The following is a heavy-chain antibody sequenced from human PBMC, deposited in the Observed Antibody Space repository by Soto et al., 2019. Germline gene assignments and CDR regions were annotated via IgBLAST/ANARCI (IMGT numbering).Heavy chain of an antibody. V-gene: IGHV1-18*01. Sequence: QVQLVQSGAEVKKPGASVKVSCKASGYTFTSYSISWVRQAPGQGLEWMGWSSAYNGNTNYAQKLQGRLTMTTDTSTSIGYMELRSLRSDDTAVYYCARHLPPYDYWGQGTLVTVSS. CDR2: SSAYNGNT. J-gene: IGHJ4*02. CDR3: ARHLPPYDY. CDR1: GYTFTSYS.